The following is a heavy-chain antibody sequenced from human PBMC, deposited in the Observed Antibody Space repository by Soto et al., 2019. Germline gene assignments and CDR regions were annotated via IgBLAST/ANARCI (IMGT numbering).Heavy chain of an antibody. V-gene: IGHV3-53*04. Sequence: GGSLRLSCAASGFTVSSNYMSWVRQAPGKGLEWVSVIFTGGSTYYADSVKGRFTISRHSSMNTVYLQMDSLRAEDTAVYYCARYRQSSGWLDAFDIWGQGTMVTVSS. CDR1: GFTVSSNY. CDR3: ARYRQSSGWLDAFDI. CDR2: IFTGGST. D-gene: IGHD6-19*01. J-gene: IGHJ3*02.